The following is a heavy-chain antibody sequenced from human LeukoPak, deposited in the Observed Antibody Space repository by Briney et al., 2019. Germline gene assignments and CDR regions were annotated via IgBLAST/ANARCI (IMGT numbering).Heavy chain of an antibody. Sequence: ASLKVSCKASGYTFTSYSFSWVRQAPGQELEFMGWSSASNGKTNYAQKFRGRVTMTTDTSTTTAYMVLTSLRSDDTAVYYCARVITGAYRADYWGQGTPVTVSS. CDR2: SSASNGKT. CDR1: GYTFTSYS. V-gene: IGHV1-18*01. CDR3: ARVITGAYRADY. D-gene: IGHD1-20*01. J-gene: IGHJ4*02.